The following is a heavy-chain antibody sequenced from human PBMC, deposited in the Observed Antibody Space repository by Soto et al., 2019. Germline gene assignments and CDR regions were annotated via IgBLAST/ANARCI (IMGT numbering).Heavy chain of an antibody. CDR3: AKDTAMLDY. Sequence: QVQLVESGGGVVQPGRSLRLSCAASGFTFSSYGMHWVRQAPGKGLEWVAVISYEGSNKYYADSVKGRLTISRDNSNNTLYLQMNSLRAEDTAVYYCAKDTAMLDYLGQGTLVTVSS. D-gene: IGHD5-18*01. V-gene: IGHV3-30*18. J-gene: IGHJ4*02. CDR2: ISYEGSNK. CDR1: GFTFSSYG.